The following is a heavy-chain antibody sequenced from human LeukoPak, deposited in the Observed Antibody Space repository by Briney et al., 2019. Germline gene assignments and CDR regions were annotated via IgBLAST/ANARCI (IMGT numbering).Heavy chain of an antibody. Sequence: TSGGSLRLSCAASGFTFSSYSMNWVRQAPGKGLEWVSSISSSSYIYYADSVKGRFTISRDNAKNSLYLQMNSLRAEDTAVYYCARDPPPNYYGSGSFDYRGQGTLVTVSS. CDR2: ISSSSYI. CDR1: GFTFSSYS. V-gene: IGHV3-21*01. J-gene: IGHJ4*02. D-gene: IGHD3-10*01. CDR3: ARDPPPNYYGSGSFDY.